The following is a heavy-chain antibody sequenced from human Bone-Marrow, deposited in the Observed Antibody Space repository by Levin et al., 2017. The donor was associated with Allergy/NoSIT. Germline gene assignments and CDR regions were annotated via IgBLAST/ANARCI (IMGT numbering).Heavy chain of an antibody. V-gene: IGHV1-69*13. J-gene: IGHJ3*02. D-gene: IGHD2-15*01. CDR2: IIPIFGTA. Sequence: GASVKVSCKASGGTFSSYAISWVRQAPGQGLEWMGGIIPIFGTANYAQKFQGRVTITADESTSTAYMELSSLRSEDTAVYYCARDRGCSGGSCYFGRRNAFDIWGQGTMVTVSS. CDR3: ARDRGCSGGSCYFGRRNAFDI. CDR1: GGTFSSYA.